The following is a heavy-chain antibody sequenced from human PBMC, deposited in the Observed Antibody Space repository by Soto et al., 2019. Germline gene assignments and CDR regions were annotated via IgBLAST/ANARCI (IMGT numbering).Heavy chain of an antibody. D-gene: IGHD3-16*01. CDR1: GGSISSYY. Sequence: PSETLSLTCTVSGGSISSYYWSWMRQPPGKGLEWIGSVYHSGITYYNPSLKGRVAISIDRSNSQFSLRLNSVTGADTAMYYCARLRGSHFDMDVWGQGTTVTVSS. V-gene: IGHV4-59*04. CDR3: ARLRGSHFDMDV. CDR2: VYHSGIT. J-gene: IGHJ6*02.